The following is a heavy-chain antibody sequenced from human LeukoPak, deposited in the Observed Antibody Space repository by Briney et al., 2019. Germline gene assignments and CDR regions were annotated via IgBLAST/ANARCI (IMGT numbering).Heavy chain of an antibody. V-gene: IGHV1-69*04. CDR2: IIPILGIA. Sequence: SVKISCKASGGTFSSYAISWVRQAPGQELEWMGRIIPILGIANYAQKFQGRVTITADKSTSTAYMELSSLRSEDTAVYYCARDPGYSSGWYYFDYWGQGTLVTVSS. D-gene: IGHD6-19*01. J-gene: IGHJ4*02. CDR1: GGTFSSYA. CDR3: ARDPGYSSGWYYFDY.